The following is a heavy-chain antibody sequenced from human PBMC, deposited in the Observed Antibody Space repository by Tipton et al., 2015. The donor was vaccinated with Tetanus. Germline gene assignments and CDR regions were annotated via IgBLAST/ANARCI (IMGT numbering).Heavy chain of an antibody. CDR3: ARDRRDFAYDSRGFYSPLYYFDN. CDR1: GGSISSGGYY. Sequence: TLSLTCTVSGGSISSGGYYWSWIRQHPGKGLEWIGYIYYSGSTYYNPSLKSRVTLSLDTARGQFSLKLTSVTAADAAVYFCARDRRDFAYDSRGFYSPLYYFDNWGQGLRVTVSS. CDR2: IYYSGST. J-gene: IGHJ4*02. V-gene: IGHV4-30-4*08. D-gene: IGHD3-22*01.